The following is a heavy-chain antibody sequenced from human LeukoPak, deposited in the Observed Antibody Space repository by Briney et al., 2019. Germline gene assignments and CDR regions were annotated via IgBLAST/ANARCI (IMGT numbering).Heavy chain of an antibody. Sequence: ASVKVSCKASGYTFTSYDINWVRQATGQGLEWMGWMNPNSGNTGYAQKFQGRVTITRNTSISTAYMELSSLGSEDTAVYYCARVSWYFEGYYYYYMDVWGKGTTVTVSS. J-gene: IGHJ6*03. CDR1: GYTFTSYD. D-gene: IGHD3-9*01. CDR2: MNPNSGNT. V-gene: IGHV1-8*03. CDR3: ARVSWYFEGYYYYYMDV.